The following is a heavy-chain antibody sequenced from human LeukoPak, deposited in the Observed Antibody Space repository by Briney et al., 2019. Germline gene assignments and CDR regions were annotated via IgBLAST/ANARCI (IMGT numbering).Heavy chain of an antibody. V-gene: IGHV3-7*01. Sequence: GGSLRLSCAASGFTFSSYIMNWVRQAPGKGLEWVSNIKHDGSEKYYVDSVKGRFTSSRDNAKNTLYLQMNSLRAEDTAVYDCARVAGGWLVSFDYWGQGTLVTVSS. CDR3: ARVAGGWLVSFDY. J-gene: IGHJ4*02. CDR1: GFTFSSYI. CDR2: IKHDGSEK. D-gene: IGHD3-10*01.